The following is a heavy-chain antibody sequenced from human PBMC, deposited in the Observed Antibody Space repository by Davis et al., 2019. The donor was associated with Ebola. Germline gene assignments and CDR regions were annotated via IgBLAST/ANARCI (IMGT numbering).Heavy chain of an antibody. Sequence: PSETLSLTCAVYGGSFSGYYWSWIRQPPGKGLEWIGEINHSGSTNYNPSLKSRVTISVDTSKNQFSLKLSSVTAADTAVYYCARGHHEGPPRMITFGGDRTHYFDYWGQGTLVTVSS. CDR3: ARGHHEGPPRMITFGGDRTHYFDY. CDR2: INHSGST. CDR1: GGSFSGYY. D-gene: IGHD3-16*01. V-gene: IGHV4-34*01. J-gene: IGHJ4*02.